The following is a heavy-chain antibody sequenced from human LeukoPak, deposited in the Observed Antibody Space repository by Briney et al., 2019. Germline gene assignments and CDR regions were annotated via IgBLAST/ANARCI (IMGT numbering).Heavy chain of an antibody. V-gene: IGHV5-51*01. CDR2: IYPGDSTT. D-gene: IGHD1-26*01. CDR1: GFSFTSYW. J-gene: IGHJ4*02. Sequence: GESLKISCKGSGFSFTSYWIGWVRQMPGKGLEWMVIIYPGDSTTRYSPSFQGQVTISADKSITTAYLQWSSLKASDTAMYYCARLSRSGSYYSRYLDYRGQGTLVTVSS. CDR3: ARLSRSGSYYSRYLDY.